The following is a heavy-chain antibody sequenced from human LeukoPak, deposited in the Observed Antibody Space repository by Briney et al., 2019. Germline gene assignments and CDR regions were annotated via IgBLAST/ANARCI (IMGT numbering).Heavy chain of an antibody. V-gene: IGHV3-20*04. CDR2: INWNGGST. J-gene: IGHJ6*03. CDR1: GFTFDDYG. CDR3: ARGDPIIYYYYMDV. D-gene: IGHD3-16*01. Sequence: GGSLRLSCAASGFTFDDYGMSWVRQAPGKGLEWVSGINWNGGSTGYADSVKGRFTISRDNAKNSLYLQMNSLRAEDTALYYCARGDPIIYYYYMDVWGKGTTVTVSS.